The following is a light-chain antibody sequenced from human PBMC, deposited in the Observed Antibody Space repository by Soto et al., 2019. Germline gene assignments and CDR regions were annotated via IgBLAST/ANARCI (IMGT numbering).Light chain of an antibody. CDR3: LQQNTYTWT. V-gene: IGKV1-17*01. J-gene: IGKJ1*01. CDR2: AAS. Sequence: DIQMPPSPSSLSASVGDTVSITCLAGQTFNNYLNWYQHKPGKDPRSLIYAASSLQSGVPSRFSGSGSGTEFNLTISRLQTEDCATYDCLQQNTYTWTVGQVTKVEIK. CDR1: QTFNNY.